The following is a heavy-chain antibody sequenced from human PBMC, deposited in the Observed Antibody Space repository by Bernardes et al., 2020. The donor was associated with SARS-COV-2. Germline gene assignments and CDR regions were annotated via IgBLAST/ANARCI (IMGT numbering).Heavy chain of an antibody. CDR1: GGPIYGGDYF. CDR2: VSYSGSP. CDR3: ARMRKDFGDLLYSDR. D-gene: IGHD3-10*01. V-gene: IGHV4-39*02. J-gene: IGHJ4*02. Sequence: SETLSLTCTVSGGPIYGGDYFWGWVRQPPGKGLEYIGSVSYSGSPFYKSSFKSRTTMSVDTSKNHFSLRLSSVTAADTAVYYCARMRKDFGDLLYSDRWGQGTLVTVSS.